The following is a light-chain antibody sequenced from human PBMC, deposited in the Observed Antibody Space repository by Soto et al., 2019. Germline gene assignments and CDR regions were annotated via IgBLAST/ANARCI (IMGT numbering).Light chain of an antibody. CDR2: DVS. Sequence: QSALTQPASVSGSHGQSITISCTGTISDVGGYNYVSWYQQHPGKAPKLMIYDVSNRPSGVSNRFSGSKSGNTASLTISGLQAEDEADYYCSSYTSSSPLYVFGTGTKVTVL. CDR3: SSYTSSSPLYV. V-gene: IGLV2-14*01. J-gene: IGLJ1*01. CDR1: ISDVGGYNY.